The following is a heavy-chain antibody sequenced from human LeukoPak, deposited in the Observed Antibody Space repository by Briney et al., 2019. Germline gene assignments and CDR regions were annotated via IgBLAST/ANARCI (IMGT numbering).Heavy chain of an antibody. CDR2: INAGNGKT. V-gene: IGHV1-3*01. CDR3: ARALAYGSGSYED. D-gene: IGHD3-10*01. J-gene: IGHJ4*02. Sequence: GASVKVSCKASGYTFTSYVMHWVSQAPGQRREWMGGINAGNGKTKYSQKFQGRVTITRETYASTVYMEVSSLRSEDGGVYYCARALAYGSGSYEDWGQGTLVTVSS. CDR1: GYTFTSYV.